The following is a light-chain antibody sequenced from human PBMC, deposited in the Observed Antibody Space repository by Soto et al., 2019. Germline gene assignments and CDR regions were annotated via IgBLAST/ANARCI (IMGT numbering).Light chain of an antibody. J-gene: IGLJ3*02. Sequence: QSVLTQSSSASASLGSSVKLTCILSSGHNTYIIAWHQQQPGKAPRFLMTLDRSGSYNRGSGVPDRFSCSSSGADRYLTISNLQFEDEGDYYCETWYSNTHKVFGGGTKLTVL. CDR1: SGHNTYI. CDR3: ETWYSNTHKV. V-gene: IGLV4-60*02. CDR2: LDRSGSY.